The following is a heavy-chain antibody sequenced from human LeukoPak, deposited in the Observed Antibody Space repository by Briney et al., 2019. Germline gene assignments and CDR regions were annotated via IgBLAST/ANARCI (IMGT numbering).Heavy chain of an antibody. CDR3: AGGELLRGMDY. CDR1: GYTFTGYY. Sequence: ASVKVSCKASGYTFTGYYIHWVGQAPGQGLEWMGWINPNSGGTNYAQKFQGRVTITRDTSTRPAYTELSRLRSHDTAREYCAGGELLRGMDYWGQGTLVTVSS. CDR2: INPNSGGT. D-gene: IGHD1-26*01. J-gene: IGHJ4*02. V-gene: IGHV1-2*02.